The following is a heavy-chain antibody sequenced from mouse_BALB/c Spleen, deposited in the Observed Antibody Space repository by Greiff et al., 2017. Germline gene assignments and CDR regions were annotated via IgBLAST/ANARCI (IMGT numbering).Heavy chain of an antibody. CDR3: ASTALAY. J-gene: IGHJ3*01. V-gene: IGHV1-74*01. Sequence: QVQLQQPGAELVKPGASVKLSCKASGYTFTSYWMHWVKQRPGQGLEWIGRIDPANGNTKYDPKFQGKATITADTSSNTAYLQLSSLTSEDTAVYYCASTALAYWGQGTLVTVSA. CDR1: GYTFTSYW. D-gene: IGHD1-2*01. CDR2: IDPANGNT.